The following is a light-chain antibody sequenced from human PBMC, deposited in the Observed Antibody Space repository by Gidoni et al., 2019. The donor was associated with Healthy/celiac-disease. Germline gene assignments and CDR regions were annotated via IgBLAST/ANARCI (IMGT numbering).Light chain of an antibody. CDR1: QSVSSNY. CDR3: QQYGSPSLT. Sequence: EIVLTQSPGTLSLSPGERATLSCRASQSVSSNYLAWYQQKPGQAPRLLIYGASSRATGIPDRFSGSGSGTDFTLTISRLEPEDFAVYYCQQYGSPSLTFXGXTKVEIK. J-gene: IGKJ4*01. V-gene: IGKV3-20*01. CDR2: GAS.